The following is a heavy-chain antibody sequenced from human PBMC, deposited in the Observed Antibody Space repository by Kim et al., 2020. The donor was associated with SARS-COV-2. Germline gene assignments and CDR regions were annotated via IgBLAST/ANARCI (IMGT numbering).Heavy chain of an antibody. V-gene: IGHV4-39*01. CDR2: IYYSGST. D-gene: IGHD6-19*01. Sequence: SETLSLTCTVSGGSISSSSYYWGWIRQPPGKGLEWIGSIYYSGSTYYNPSLKSRVTISVDTSKNQFSLKLSSVTAADTAVYYCARTVAGWFDPWGQGTLVTVSS. J-gene: IGHJ5*02. CDR3: ARTVAGWFDP. CDR1: GGSISSSSYY.